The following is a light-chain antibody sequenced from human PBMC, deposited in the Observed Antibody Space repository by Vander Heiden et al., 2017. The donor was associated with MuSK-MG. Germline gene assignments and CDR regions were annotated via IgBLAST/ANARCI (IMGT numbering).Light chain of an antibody. CDR2: DAS. CDR3: QQRSNCPIT. CDR1: QSVSSY. J-gene: IGKJ4*01. Sequence: LTQSPATLSLSPGERATLSCRASQSVSSYLAWYQQKPGQAPRLLIYDASNRATGIPARFSGSGSGTDFTLTISSLEPEDFAVYFCQQRSNCPITFGRGTKVEIK. V-gene: IGKV3-11*01.